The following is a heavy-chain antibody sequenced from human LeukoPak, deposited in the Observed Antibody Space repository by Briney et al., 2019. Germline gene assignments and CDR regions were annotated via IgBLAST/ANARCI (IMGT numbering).Heavy chain of an antibody. CDR3: AKGSYYDSSGSFYFDY. V-gene: IGHV3-23*01. Sequence: GGSLRLSCAASGFTFSTYTMYWVRHPPGKGLEWVPIIGSSGGGIHYADSVKGRFTISRDNSKNTLYVQVNSLGTEDTAAYYCAKGSYYDSSGSFYFDYWGQGTLVTVSS. CDR1: GFTFSTYT. CDR2: IGSSGGGI. J-gene: IGHJ4*02. D-gene: IGHD3-22*01.